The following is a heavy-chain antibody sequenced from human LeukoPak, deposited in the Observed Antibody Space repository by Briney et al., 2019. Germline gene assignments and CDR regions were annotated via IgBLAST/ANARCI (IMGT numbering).Heavy chain of an antibody. CDR1: GFTFSSYE. V-gene: IGHV3-48*03. CDR3: XXEXXXVLXFGELYGYMDV. J-gene: IGHJ6*03. CDR2: ISSSGTTI. Sequence: GSLXXXCAASGFTFSSYEMNWVRQTPGKGLEWISYISSSGTTIYYADSVKGRFTISRDNAKNSLYLQMNSLRAEDTAVYYXXXEXXXVLXFGELYGYMDVWGKGTTVTVSS. D-gene: IGHD3-10*01.